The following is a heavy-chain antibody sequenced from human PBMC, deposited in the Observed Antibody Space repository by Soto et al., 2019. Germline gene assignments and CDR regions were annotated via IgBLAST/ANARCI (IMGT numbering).Heavy chain of an antibody. CDR1: GGTFSSYT. D-gene: IGHD6-13*01. CDR2: IIPILGIA. CDR3: ARAPAAAGPYYFDY. J-gene: IGHJ4*02. Sequence: QVQLVQSGAEVKKPGSSVKVSCKASGGTFSSYTISWVRQAPGQGLDWMGRIIPILGIANYAQKFQGRVTITADKSTSTAYMELSSLRSEDTAVYCCARAPAAAGPYYFDYWGQGTLVTVSS. V-gene: IGHV1-69*02.